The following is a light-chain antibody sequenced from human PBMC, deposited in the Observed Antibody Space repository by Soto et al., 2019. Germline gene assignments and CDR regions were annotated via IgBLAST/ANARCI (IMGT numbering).Light chain of an antibody. V-gene: IGKV3-15*01. CDR3: QQYNNWPPIT. CDR2: DAS. J-gene: IGKJ5*01. CDR1: QSVSSSY. Sequence: VLTQSPGTLSLSPGERATLSCRASQSVSSSYLAWYQQKPGLAPRLLIYDASTRATGIPARFSGSGSGTEFTLTISSLQSEDFAVYYCQQYNNWPPITFGQGTRLEI.